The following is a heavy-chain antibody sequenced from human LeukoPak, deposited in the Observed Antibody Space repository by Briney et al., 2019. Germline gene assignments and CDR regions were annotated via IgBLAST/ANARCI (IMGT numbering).Heavy chain of an antibody. J-gene: IGHJ4*02. Sequence: GGSLRLSCTASGFNFGDYGIHWVRQAPGKGLEWVGFIRSRGYGGTTEYAASVKARFSISRDDSKFSRDDSKSIAYLQMNSLKTEDTAVYYCTRVLDRSCYYSWVPDYWGQGTLVTVSS. V-gene: IGHV3-49*04. D-gene: IGHD2-2*01. CDR1: GFNFGDYG. CDR3: TRVLDRSCYYSWVPDY. CDR2: IRSRGYGGTT.